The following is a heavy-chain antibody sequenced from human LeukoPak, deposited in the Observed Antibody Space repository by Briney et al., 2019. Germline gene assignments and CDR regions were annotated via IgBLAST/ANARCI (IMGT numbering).Heavy chain of an antibody. D-gene: IGHD3-10*01. CDR1: GGTFSSYA. CDR3: ASFPLVRGVRGLPLDY. Sequence: ASVKVSCKASGGTFSSYAISWVRQAPGQGLEWMGRIIPIFGTANYAQKFQGRVTITTEESTSTAYMELSSLRYEDTAVCYSASFPLVRGVRGLPLDYWGQGTLVTVS. J-gene: IGHJ4*02. CDR2: IIPIFGTA. V-gene: IGHV1-69*05.